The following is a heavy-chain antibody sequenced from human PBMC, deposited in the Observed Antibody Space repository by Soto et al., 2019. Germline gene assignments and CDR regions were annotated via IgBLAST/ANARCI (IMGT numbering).Heavy chain of an antibody. CDR3: VREAPYYYVSSGYGEY. CDR2: ISSTRDYI. J-gene: IGHJ1*01. D-gene: IGHD3-3*01. CDR1: GFTFSSYT. Sequence: EVQLVESGGGLVKPGGSLRLSCTASGFTFSSYTMNWVRQAPGKGLEWVSSISSTRDYIYYADSVKGRFPISRDNAKNSLYLQMNSLRAEDTAVYYCVREAPYYYVSSGYGEYWGQGNLVTVSS. V-gene: IGHV3-21*01.